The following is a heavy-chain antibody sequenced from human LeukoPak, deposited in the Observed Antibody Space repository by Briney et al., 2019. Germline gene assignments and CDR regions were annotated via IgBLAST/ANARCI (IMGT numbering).Heavy chain of an antibody. CDR2: IRSKANSYAT. Sequence: GGSLRLSCAASGFTFSGSAMHWVRQASGKGLEWVGRIRSKANSYATAYAASVKGRFTISRDDSKNTAYLQMNSLKTEDTAVYYCTSPGYCSSTSCYRVGYYYYGMDVGGQGTTVTVSS. V-gene: IGHV3-73*01. CDR1: GFTFSGSA. D-gene: IGHD2-2*02. J-gene: IGHJ6*02. CDR3: TSPGYCSSTSCYRVGYYYYGMDV.